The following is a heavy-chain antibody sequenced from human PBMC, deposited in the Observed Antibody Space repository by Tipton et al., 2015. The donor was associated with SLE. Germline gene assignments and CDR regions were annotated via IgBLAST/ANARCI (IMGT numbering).Heavy chain of an antibody. V-gene: IGHV4-4*02. CDR1: GGSIGNINW. Sequence: TLSLTCAVSGGSIGNINWWSWVRQPPGKGLEWIGEIFHTGSTNYNPSLKSRVSLSLEKSKNRFSLRLTSVTAADTAVYYCARRITIFGVMIPHDVWGQGTTVTVSS. J-gene: IGHJ6*02. CDR3: ARRITIFGVMIPHDV. CDR2: IFHTGST. D-gene: IGHD3-3*01.